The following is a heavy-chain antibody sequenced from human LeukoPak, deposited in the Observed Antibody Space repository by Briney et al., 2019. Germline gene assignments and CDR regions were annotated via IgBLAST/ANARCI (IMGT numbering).Heavy chain of an antibody. J-gene: IGHJ3*02. CDR1: GGSLSSYY. V-gene: IGHV4-4*07. CDR3: ARVQLPDITGAFDI. CDR2: ISPSGTT. D-gene: IGHD3-3*01. Sequence: SETLSLXCTVSGGSLSSYYWSWIRQPAGEGLEWLGRISPSGTTNYNPSLKSRVTMSLDTSKSQISLKLTSVTAADTAVYYCARVQLPDITGAFDIWGQGTMVTVSS.